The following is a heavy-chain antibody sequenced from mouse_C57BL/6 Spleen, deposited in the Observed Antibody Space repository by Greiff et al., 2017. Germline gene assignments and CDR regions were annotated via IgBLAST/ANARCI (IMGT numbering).Heavy chain of an antibody. J-gene: IGHJ2*01. D-gene: IGHD4-1*01. CDR2: INYDGSST. V-gene: IGHV5-16*01. Sequence: EVQLVESEGGLVQPGSSMKLSCTASGFTFSDYYMAWVRQVPEKGLEWVANINYDGSSTYYLDSLKSRFIISRDNAKNILYLQMSSLKSEDTATYYCARDLTGTLDYWGQGTTLTVSS. CDR1: GFTFSDYY. CDR3: ARDLTGTLDY.